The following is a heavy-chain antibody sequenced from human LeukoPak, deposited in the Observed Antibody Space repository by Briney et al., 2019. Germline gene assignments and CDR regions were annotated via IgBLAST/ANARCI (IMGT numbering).Heavy chain of an antibody. CDR3: ARGGSYSWFDP. D-gene: IGHD3-10*01. CDR1: GYTLTSYD. CDR2: MNPNSGNT. Sequence: ASVKVSCKASGYTLTSYDINWVRQATGQGLEWMGWMNPNSGNTGYAQKFQGTVTITRNTSISTAYMELSSLRSEDTAVYYCARGGSYSWFDPWGQGTLVTVSS. J-gene: IGHJ5*02. V-gene: IGHV1-8*03.